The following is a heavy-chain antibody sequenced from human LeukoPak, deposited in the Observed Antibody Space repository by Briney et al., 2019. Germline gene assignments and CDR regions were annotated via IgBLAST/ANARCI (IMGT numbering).Heavy chain of an antibody. J-gene: IGHJ3*02. D-gene: IGHD5-12*01. CDR1: GYTFTGYY. Sequence: ASVKVSCKASGYTFTGYYMHWVRQAPGQGLEWMGWINPNSGGTNYAQKFQGRVTMTRDTSISTAYMELSSLRSEDTAVYYCARVKSGELYSGYDRGAFDIWGQGTMVTVSS. V-gene: IGHV1-2*02. CDR3: ARVKSGELYSGYDRGAFDI. CDR2: INPNSGGT.